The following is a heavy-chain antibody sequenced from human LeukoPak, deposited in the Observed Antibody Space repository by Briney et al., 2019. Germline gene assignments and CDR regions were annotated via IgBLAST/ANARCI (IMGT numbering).Heavy chain of an antibody. CDR2: INHSGST. V-gene: IGHV4-34*01. CDR1: GGSISSYY. CDR3: ARGRGYFDY. D-gene: IGHD3-10*01. Sequence: PSETLSLTCTVSGGSISSYYWSWIRQPPGKGLEWIGEINHSGSTNYNPSLKSRVTISVDTSKNQFSLKLSSVTAADTAVYYCARGRGYFDYWGQGTLVTVSS. J-gene: IGHJ4*02.